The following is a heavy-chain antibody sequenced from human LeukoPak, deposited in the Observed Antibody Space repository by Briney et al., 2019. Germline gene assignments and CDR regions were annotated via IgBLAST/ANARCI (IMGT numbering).Heavy chain of an antibody. J-gene: IGHJ5*02. CDR2: IYYSGST. D-gene: IGHD6-13*01. CDR3: ARDLSSSWYGGNWFDP. Sequence: SETLSLTCTVSGGSVSSGSYYWSWLRQPPGKGLEWIGYIYYSGSTNYNPSLKSRVTISVDTSKNQFSLKLSSVTAANTAVYYCARDLSSSWYGGNWFDPWGQGTLVTVSS. CDR1: GGSVSSGSYY. V-gene: IGHV4-61*01.